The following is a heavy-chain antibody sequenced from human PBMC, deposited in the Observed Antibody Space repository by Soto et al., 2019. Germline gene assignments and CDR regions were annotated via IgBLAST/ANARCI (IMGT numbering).Heavy chain of an antibody. D-gene: IGHD3-3*01. V-gene: IGHV3-9*01. CDR1: GFTFDDYA. Sequence: PGGSLRLSCAASGFTFDDYAMHWVRQVQGKGLEWVSGITWNGNIIGYADSVKGRFTISRDSAKKSLYLQLNSLRTEDTALYYCAKTFWTSSHVWDSWGHGTLVTVSS. CDR2: ITWNGNII. J-gene: IGHJ5*01. CDR3: AKTFWTSSHVWDS.